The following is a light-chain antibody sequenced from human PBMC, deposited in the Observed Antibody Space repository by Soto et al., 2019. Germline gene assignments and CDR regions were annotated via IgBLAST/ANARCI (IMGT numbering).Light chain of an antibody. CDR3: QQYGSSPWT. V-gene: IGKV3-20*01. CDR2: GAS. CDR1: QSVRISY. Sequence: EIVLTQSPGTLSLSPGERATLSCRASQSVRISYLAWYQQKPGEAPRLLIYGASSRATGIPDRFSGSGSGTDFTLTISRLEPEDFAVYYCQQYGSSPWTFGQGTNVEIK. J-gene: IGKJ1*01.